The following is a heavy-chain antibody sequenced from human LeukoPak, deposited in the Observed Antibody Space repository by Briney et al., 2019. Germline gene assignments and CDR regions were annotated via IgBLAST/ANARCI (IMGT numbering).Heavy chain of an antibody. CDR3: ARDLDWLLFDY. CDR1: GFTFSAYW. CDR2: VKYDGSTT. J-gene: IGHJ4*02. D-gene: IGHD3-9*01. Sequence: GGSLRLSCAASGFTFSAYWMHWVRQAPGKGLVWVSRVKYDGSTTAYADSVKGRFTISRDNAKNILYLQMNSLRVEGTAVYYCARDLDWLLFDYWGQGTLVTVSS. V-gene: IGHV3-74*01.